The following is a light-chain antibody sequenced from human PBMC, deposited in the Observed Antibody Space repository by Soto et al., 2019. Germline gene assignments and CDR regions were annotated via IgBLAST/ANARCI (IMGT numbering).Light chain of an antibody. CDR3: AVWDDSLNGPV. CDR1: GSNIGGNT. J-gene: IGLJ3*02. Sequence: QSALTQPPSASGTPGQSVTVSCSGSGSNIGGNTVNWYQQVPGTAPKLLIYHNDRRPSGVPDRFSGSKSGTSASLAISGLQSADEADYYCAVWDDSLNGPVFGGGTQLTVL. CDR2: HND. V-gene: IGLV1-44*01.